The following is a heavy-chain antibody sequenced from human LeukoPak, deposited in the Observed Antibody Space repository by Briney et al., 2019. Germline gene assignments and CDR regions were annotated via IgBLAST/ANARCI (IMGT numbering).Heavy chain of an antibody. V-gene: IGHV1-2*02. Sequence: ASVKVSCKASGYTFSDHHILWVRQAPGQGLEWMGWIHPNGHDTKYAQKLQGRMTMTTDTSITTAYMELNRVTSDDTAVYYCSGHYGPGPVWGQGILITASS. CDR3: SGHYGPGPV. CDR1: GYTFSDHH. D-gene: IGHD3-10*01. J-gene: IGHJ4*02. CDR2: IHPNGHDT.